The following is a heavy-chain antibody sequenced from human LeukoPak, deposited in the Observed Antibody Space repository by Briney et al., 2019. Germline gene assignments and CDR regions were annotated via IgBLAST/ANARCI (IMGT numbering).Heavy chain of an antibody. CDR2: IKQDGSEK. CDR1: GFTFSSRW. V-gene: IGHV3-7*01. J-gene: IGHJ4*02. Sequence: GGSLRLSCAASGFTFSSRWMSWVRQAPGKGLEWVANIKQDGSEKYYVDSVKGRFTISRDNAKNSVYLQMNSLRAEDTAVYYCARAAYWGQGTLVTVSS. CDR3: ARAAY.